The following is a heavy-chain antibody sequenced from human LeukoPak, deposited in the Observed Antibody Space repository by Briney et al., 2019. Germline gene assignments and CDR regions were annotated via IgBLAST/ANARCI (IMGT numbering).Heavy chain of an antibody. D-gene: IGHD2-15*01. J-gene: IGHJ4*02. Sequence: GGSLRLSCAASGFTFSTHAMTWVRQAPGKGLEWVSSIATGFDTYSADSVKGRFAISRDNSKNTLYLQMNSLRVEDTAIYYCAKGRGYCTGGSCYSDYWGQGTLVTVSS. CDR3: AKGRGYCTGGSCYSDY. V-gene: IGHV3-23*01. CDR2: IATGFDT. CDR1: GFTFSTHA.